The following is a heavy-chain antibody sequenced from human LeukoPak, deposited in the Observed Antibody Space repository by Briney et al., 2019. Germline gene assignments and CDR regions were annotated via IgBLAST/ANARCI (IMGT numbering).Heavy chain of an antibody. V-gene: IGHV3-23*01. J-gene: IGHJ4*02. CDR2: INGGGTST. CDR1: GFTFSTFA. Sequence: GGSLRLSCAASGFTFSTFAMLWVRQAPGKGLQWVSVINGGGTSTDYAGSVKGRFTISRDNSKNTLYLQMNSLRAEDTAVYYCAKGGYGGNLNFDYWGQGTLVTVS. CDR3: AKGGYGGNLNFDY. D-gene: IGHD4-23*01.